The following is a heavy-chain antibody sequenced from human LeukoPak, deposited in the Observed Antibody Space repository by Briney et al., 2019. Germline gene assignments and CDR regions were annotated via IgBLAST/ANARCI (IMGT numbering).Heavy chain of an antibody. J-gene: IGHJ4*02. D-gene: IGHD5-18*01. CDR3: AKDWGYTTMVSYYFDY. Sequence: QPGRSLRLSCAASGFTFSGYGMHWVRQAPDKGLEWVAVIWYDGNNKYYADSVKGRFTISRDNSKNTLYLQMNSLRGEDTAVYYCAKDWGYTTMVSYYFDYWGQGALVTVSS. CDR1: GFTFSGYG. V-gene: IGHV3-33*06. CDR2: IWYDGNNK.